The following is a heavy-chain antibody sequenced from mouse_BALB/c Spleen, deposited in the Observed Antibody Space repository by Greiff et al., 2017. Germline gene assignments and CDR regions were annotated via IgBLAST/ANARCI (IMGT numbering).Heavy chain of an antibody. Sequence: EVKLVESGGGLVQPGGSLKLSCAASGFTFSSYGMSWVRQTPDKRLELVATINSNGGSTYYPDSVKGRFTISRDNAKNTLYLQMSSLKSEDTAMYYCARNYGSYYYAMDYWGQGTSVTVSS. J-gene: IGHJ4*01. D-gene: IGHD1-1*01. CDR2: INSNGGST. CDR1: GFTFSSYG. V-gene: IGHV5-6-3*01. CDR3: ARNYGSYYYAMDY.